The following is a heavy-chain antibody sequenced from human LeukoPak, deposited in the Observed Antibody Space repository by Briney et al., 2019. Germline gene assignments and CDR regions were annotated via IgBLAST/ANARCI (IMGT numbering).Heavy chain of an antibody. CDR1: GFTFSSYS. D-gene: IGHD5-18*01. CDR3: ARHLSGITGYTYGRGIDY. CDR2: IKKDGSEK. Sequence: GGSLRLSCAASGFTFSSYSMNWVRQAPGKGLEWVANIKKDGSEKYYVDSVKGRFTISRDNAKTSLYLQMNSLRAEDTAVYYCARHLSGITGYTYGRGIDYWGQGTLVTVSS. J-gene: IGHJ4*02. V-gene: IGHV3-7*01.